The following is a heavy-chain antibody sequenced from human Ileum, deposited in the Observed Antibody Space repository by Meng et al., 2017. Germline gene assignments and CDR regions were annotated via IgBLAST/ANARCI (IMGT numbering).Heavy chain of an antibody. CDR2: MNTDKGNT. CDR3: AREGAYNGGDY. D-gene: IGHD1-1*01. J-gene: IGHJ4*02. V-gene: IGHV1-18*01. CDR1: GYTFHTYG. Sequence: GQLLQPGAEVKKPWAPAKVSCKASGYTFHTYGISWVRQAPGQGLEWMGWMNTDKGNTNYAQKFQGRVTMTRDTSTSTAYMELRSLRSDDTAVYYCAREGAYNGGDYWGQGTLVTVSS.